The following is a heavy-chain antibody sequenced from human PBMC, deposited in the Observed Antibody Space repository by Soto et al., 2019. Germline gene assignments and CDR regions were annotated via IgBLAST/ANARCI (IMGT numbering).Heavy chain of an antibody. J-gene: IGHJ5*02. Sequence: PSETLSLTCTVSCGSISSGDYYWSWIRQPPGKGLEWIGYIYYSGSTYYNPSLKSRVTISVDTSKNQFSLKLSSVTAADTAVSYCARGGYSYHWFDLWGQGSLVTVSS. V-gene: IGHV4-30-4*01. CDR1: CGSISSGDYY. CDR2: IYYSGST. CDR3: ARGGYSYHWFDL. D-gene: IGHD5-18*01.